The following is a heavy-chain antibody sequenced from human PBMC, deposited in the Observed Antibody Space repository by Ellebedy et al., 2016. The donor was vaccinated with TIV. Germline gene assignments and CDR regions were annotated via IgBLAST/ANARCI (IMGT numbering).Heavy chain of an antibody. CDR1: GFTFSSYW. D-gene: IGHD4-17*01. V-gene: IGHV3-7*01. CDR3: VADGSYGDYRSPTHAFEF. CDR2: INQDGSEK. J-gene: IGHJ3*01. Sequence: GESLKISCAAPGFTFSSYWMSWVRQAPGKGLEWVANINQDGSEKYYVDSVKGRFTISRDNAKNSLYLQMNCLGADDTAVYYCVADGSYGDYRSPTHAFEFWGQGTMVTVSS.